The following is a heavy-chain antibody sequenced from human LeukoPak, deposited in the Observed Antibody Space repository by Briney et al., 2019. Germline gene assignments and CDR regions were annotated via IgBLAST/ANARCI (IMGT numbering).Heavy chain of an antibody. CDR3: AREAVWGSYRWPDY. J-gene: IGHJ4*02. Sequence: EASETLSLTCAVYGGSFSGYYWSWIRRPPGKGLEWIGEINHSGSTNYNSSLKSRVTISVDTSKNQFSLKLSSVTAADTAVYYCAREAVWGSYRWPDYWGQGTLVTVSS. CDR1: GGSFSGYY. V-gene: IGHV4-34*01. CDR2: INHSGST. D-gene: IGHD3-16*02.